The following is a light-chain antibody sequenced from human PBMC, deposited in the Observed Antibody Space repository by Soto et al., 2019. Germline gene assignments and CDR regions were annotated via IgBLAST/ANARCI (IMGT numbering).Light chain of an antibody. CDR1: QTISSW. V-gene: IGKV1-5*03. J-gene: IGKJ1*01. CDR3: QHYNSYSDA. Sequence: DIQMTQSPSTLSGSVGDRVTITCRASQTISSWLAWYQQKPGKAPKLLIYKASTLKSGVPSRFSGSGSGTEFTLTISSLQPDDFATYYCQHYNSYSDAFGQGTKVHIK. CDR2: KAS.